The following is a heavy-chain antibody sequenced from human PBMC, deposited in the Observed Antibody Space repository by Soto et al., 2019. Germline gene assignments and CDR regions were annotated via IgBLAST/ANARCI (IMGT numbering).Heavy chain of an antibody. J-gene: IGHJ4*02. Sequence: EGQLVESGGALVRPGESLRLSCATSGITTSTYWMGWFRQAPGRGLEWVATIKHDGNEKYYMDCLKGRFTIARDNAINSLYLQMSSLRAEDTAVYFCVTGDHADYWGQGTLVTVSS. D-gene: IGHD3-10*01. CDR2: IKHDGNEK. CDR3: VTGDHADY. CDR1: GITTSTYW. V-gene: IGHV3-7*03.